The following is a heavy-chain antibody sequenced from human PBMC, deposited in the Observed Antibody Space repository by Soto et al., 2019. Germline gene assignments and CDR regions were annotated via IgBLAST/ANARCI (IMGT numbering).Heavy chain of an antibody. CDR2: ISSSSSTI. CDR1: GFTFSSYS. J-gene: IGHJ4*02. CDR3: ASLIVVVPAAPFDY. Sequence: EVQLVESGGGLVQPGGSLRLSCAASGFTFSSYSMNWVRQAPGKGLEWVSYISSSSSTIYYADSVKGRFTISRDNAKNSLYLQMNSLRDEDTAVYSCASLIVVVPAAPFDYWGQGTLVTVSS. D-gene: IGHD2-2*01. V-gene: IGHV3-48*02.